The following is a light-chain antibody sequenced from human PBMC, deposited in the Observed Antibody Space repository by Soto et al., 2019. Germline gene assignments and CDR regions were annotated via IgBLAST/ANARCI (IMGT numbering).Light chain of an antibody. Sequence: EIVLTQSPATLSLSPGERATLSCRASQSVSSSYLTLVQQKTSQTPRALIQGGISSATGSPDRFNRRGTVTDFHSNISRLEPEKFAVYFCQKYGSSPRTFGQRTKVDI. CDR2: GGI. CDR3: QKYGSSPRT. V-gene: IGKV3-20*01. CDR1: QSVSSSY. J-gene: IGKJ1*01.